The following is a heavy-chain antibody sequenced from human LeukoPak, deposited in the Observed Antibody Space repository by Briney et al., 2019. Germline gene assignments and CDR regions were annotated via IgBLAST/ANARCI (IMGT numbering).Heavy chain of an antibody. V-gene: IGHV4-34*01. CDR3: ARVASSGYYYPPPYYFDY. D-gene: IGHD3-22*01. Sequence: SETLSLTCAVYGGSFSGYYWSWIRQPPGKGLEWIGNIYYSGSTYYSPSLKSRVTISVDTSKNQFSLKLSSVTAADTAVYYCARVASSGYYYPPPYYFDYWGQGTLVTVSS. J-gene: IGHJ4*02. CDR1: GGSFSGYY. CDR2: IYYSGST.